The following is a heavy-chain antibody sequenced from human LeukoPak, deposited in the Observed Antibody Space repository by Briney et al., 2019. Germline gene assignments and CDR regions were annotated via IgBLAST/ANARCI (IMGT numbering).Heavy chain of an antibody. J-gene: IGHJ4*02. CDR1: EFIFSDYA. V-gene: IGHV3-23*01. CDR2: ISGSGGST. CDR3: AKDSVDIVVVPAAIHY. Sequence: GGSLRLSCAASEFIFSDYAMGWVRQAPGKGLEWVSAISGSGGSTYYADSVKGRFTISRDKSENTLYLQMNSLRAEDTAVYYCAKDSVDIVVVPAAIHYWGQGTLVTVSS. D-gene: IGHD2-2*02.